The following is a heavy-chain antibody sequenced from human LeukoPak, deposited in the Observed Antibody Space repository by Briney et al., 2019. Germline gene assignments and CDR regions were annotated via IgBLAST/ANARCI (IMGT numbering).Heavy chain of an antibody. D-gene: IGHD3-16*01. CDR3: ARETIMITFGGVPD. V-gene: IGHV4-4*02. Sequence: PSGTLSLTCAVSGGSLSSNNWWIWVRQPPGKGLEWIGEIYHSGSANYNPSLKSRVTISIDESRNQFSLRLNSVTAADTAVYYCARETIMITFGGVPDWGQGTLVTVSS. CDR2: IYHSGSA. CDR1: GGSLSSNNW. J-gene: IGHJ4*02.